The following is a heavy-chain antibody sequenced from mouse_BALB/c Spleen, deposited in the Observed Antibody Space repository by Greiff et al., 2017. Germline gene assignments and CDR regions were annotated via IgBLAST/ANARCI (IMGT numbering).Heavy chain of an antibody. D-gene: IGHD4-1*01. CDR3: SGGGTGAEYFDD. CDR1: GFTFTDSY. CDR2: IDPANGNT. Sequence: VQLQQSGAELVKPGASVKLSCTASGFTFTDSYMHWVKQRPEQGLEWIGRIDPANGNTKYDQKFKGKATITADTSSNTAYLQLSSLTSEDAAVYYCSGGGTGAEYFDDWGQGTTLTVSS. J-gene: IGHJ2*01. V-gene: IGHV14-3*02.